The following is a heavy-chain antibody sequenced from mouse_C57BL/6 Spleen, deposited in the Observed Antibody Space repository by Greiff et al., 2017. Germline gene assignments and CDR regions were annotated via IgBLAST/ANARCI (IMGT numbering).Heavy chain of an antibody. J-gene: IGHJ3*01. D-gene: IGHD1-2*01. CDR3: AREGPFITAGFAY. CDR1: GYSFTGYY. V-gene: IGHV1-42*01. CDR2: INTSTGGT. Sequence: VQLQQSGPELVKPGASVKISCKASGYSFTGYYMNWVKQSPEKSLEWMGEINTSTGGTPYNQKFKAKATLNVDKSSSTAYMQLKRLTSEDSAVYYCAREGPFITAGFAYWGQGTLVTVSA.